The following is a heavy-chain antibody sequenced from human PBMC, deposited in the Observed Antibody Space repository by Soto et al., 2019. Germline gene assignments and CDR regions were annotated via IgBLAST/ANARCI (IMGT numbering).Heavy chain of an antibody. CDR2: IYPADSDI. V-gene: IGHV5-51*01. CDR3: ARLAVTSSTHFDH. Sequence: LKISCKGSGYSFIAYWIGWVRQMPGKGLELMGIIYPADSDIRYSPSFQGQVTISADKSISTAYLQWSSLKASDTAIYYCARLAVTSSTHFDHWGQGTPVTVSS. J-gene: IGHJ4*02. D-gene: IGHD2-21*02. CDR1: GYSFIAYW.